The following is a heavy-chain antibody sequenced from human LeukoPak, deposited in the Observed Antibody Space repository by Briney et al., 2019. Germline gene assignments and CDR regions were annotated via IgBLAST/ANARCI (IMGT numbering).Heavy chain of an antibody. CDR1: GYSLGSGFY. CDR3: ATGRYSGSVDY. Sequence: PLETLSLTCAVSGYSLGSGFYCGWVRQPPGKGLEWIGNMYHTGTIYYNPSLRSRLTISEDTSKSHFSLTVDSVTAADTAVYYCATGRYSGSVDYWGQGILVTVSS. V-gene: IGHV4-38-2*01. CDR2: MYHTGTI. D-gene: IGHD1-26*01. J-gene: IGHJ4*02.